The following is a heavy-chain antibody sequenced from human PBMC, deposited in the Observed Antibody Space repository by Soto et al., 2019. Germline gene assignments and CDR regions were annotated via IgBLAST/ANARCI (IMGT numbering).Heavy chain of an antibody. D-gene: IGHD2-15*01. CDR2: IYHRGTT. CDR1: GDSISSDIW. J-gene: IGHJ6*02. CDR3: TTSGARGYHYALDV. Sequence: KPSETLSLTCAVSGDSISSDIWWNWVRQSPGKGLEWIGEIYHRGTTNYNPSLKSRLSISVDQSRNQFTLNLNSVTAADTAIYYCTTSGARGYHYALDVWGQGTTVTVS. V-gene: IGHV4-4*02.